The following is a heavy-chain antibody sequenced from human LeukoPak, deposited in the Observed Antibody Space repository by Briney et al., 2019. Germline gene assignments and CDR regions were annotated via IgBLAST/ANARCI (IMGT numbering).Heavy chain of an antibody. CDR3: PKDTGYTSSLGH. CDR2: MNSDGSSR. J-gene: IGHJ4*02. V-gene: IGHV3-74*01. Sequence: GGSLRLSCAASGFPFSIYWMYWVRQAPGKGLVWVSRMNSDGSSRSYADSVKGRFTISRDNAKNTLYLQMNSLRAEDTAVYYCPKDTGYTSSLGHWGQGTLVTVSS. D-gene: IGHD6-13*01. CDR1: GFPFSIYW.